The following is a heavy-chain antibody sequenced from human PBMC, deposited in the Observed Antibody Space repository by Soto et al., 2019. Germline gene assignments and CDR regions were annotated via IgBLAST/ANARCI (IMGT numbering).Heavy chain of an antibody. CDR2: INHTGST. D-gene: IGHD1-26*01. J-gene: IGHJ5*02. V-gene: IGHV4-34*01. Sequence: QVQLQQWGAGLLKPSETLSLTCAVYRGSLSGYYWSWIRQPPGKGLEWIGEINHTGSTNYNASLKSRVTIYLDTSKNHVSLKLSSVTAADTAVYYCARVVGATTGGGWFDPWCQGTLVTFSS. CDR3: ARVVGATTGGGWFDP. CDR1: RGSLSGYY.